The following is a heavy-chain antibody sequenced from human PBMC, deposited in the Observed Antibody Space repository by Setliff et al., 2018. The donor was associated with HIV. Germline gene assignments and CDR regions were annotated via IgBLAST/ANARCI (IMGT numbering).Heavy chain of an antibody. CDR1: GGSFSGYY. J-gene: IGHJ1*01. Sequence: ETLSLTCAVYGGSFSGYYWSWIRQPPGKGLEWVARIKNKKNGGTGHYAAPVEGRFTVSRDDSRSTLSLQMDSLKTEDTGISYCTSDLGSGRYRCNHNWGQGILVTVSS. CDR2: IKNKKNGGTG. V-gene: IGHV3-15*01. D-gene: IGHD1-26*01. CDR3: TSDLGSGRYRCNHN.